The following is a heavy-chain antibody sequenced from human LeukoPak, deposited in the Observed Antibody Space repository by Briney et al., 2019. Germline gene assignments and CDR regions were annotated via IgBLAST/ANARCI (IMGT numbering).Heavy chain of an antibody. D-gene: IGHD3-3*01. V-gene: IGHV1-18*01. J-gene: IGHJ4*02. Sequence: ASVKVSCKASGYTFTCYGISWVRQAPGQGLEWMGWISGYTGNTNYAHKLQGRVTMTTDTSTSTAYMELRSLRSDDTAVYYCARRTIFGVVTFDYWGQGTLVTVPS. CDR3: ARRTIFGVVTFDY. CDR1: GYTFTCYG. CDR2: ISGYTGNT.